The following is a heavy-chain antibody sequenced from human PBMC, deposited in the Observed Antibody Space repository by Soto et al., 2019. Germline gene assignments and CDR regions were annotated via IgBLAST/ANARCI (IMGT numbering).Heavy chain of an antibody. CDR3: ARGGYYDSSGYSSELEI. J-gene: IGHJ3*02. CDR2: ISGSGGST. CDR1: GFTFSSYG. V-gene: IGHV3-23*01. Sequence: QPGGSLRLSCAASGFTFSSYGMSWVRQAPGKGLEWVSSISGSGGSTYYADSVKGRFTISRDNSKNTLYLQMNSLRAEDTAVYYCARGGYYDSSGYSSELEIWGQGTMVTVSS. D-gene: IGHD3-22*01.